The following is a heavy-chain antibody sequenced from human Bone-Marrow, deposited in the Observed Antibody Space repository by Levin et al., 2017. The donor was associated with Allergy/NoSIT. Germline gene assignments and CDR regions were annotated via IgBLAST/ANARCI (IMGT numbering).Heavy chain of an antibody. CDR2: IRTGGIT. CDR1: GFSVVSHY. D-gene: IGHD4/OR15-4a*01. CDR3: ARDGENYSYFDY. Sequence: GESLKISCAASGFSVVSHYMTWVRQAPGKGLEWLSVIRTGGITNYADSVKGRFTISRDNSKNTVYLQMNSLRAEDTAVYYCARDGENYSYFDYWGQGVLVTVSS. V-gene: IGHV3-53*01. J-gene: IGHJ4*02.